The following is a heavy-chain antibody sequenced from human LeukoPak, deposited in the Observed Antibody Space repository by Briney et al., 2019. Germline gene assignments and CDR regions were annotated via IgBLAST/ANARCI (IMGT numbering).Heavy chain of an antibody. J-gene: IGHJ4*02. CDR1: GYTFTDYY. Sequence: GASVKVSCTASGYTFTDYYIHWVRQGPGQGLEWMGWIIPSSGGTTYAQKFQGRVTMTRDTSISTAYMELISLRSDDTAVYYCARVLLSDNWGQGTLVTVSS. V-gene: IGHV1-2*02. D-gene: IGHD2/OR15-2a*01. CDR3: ARVLLSDN. CDR2: IIPSSGGT.